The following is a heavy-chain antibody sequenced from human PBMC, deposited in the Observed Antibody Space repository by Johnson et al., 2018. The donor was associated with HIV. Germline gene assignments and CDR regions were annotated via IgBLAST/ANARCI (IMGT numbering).Heavy chain of an antibody. V-gene: IGHV3-30*02. D-gene: IGHD6-19*01. CDR2: IRYDGSNK. J-gene: IGHJ3*02. CDR3: ARAGGLMAVAGYDAFDI. Sequence: QVQLVESGGGVVQPGRSLRLSCAASGFTFSTYGMHWVRQAPVKGLEWVAFIRYDGSNKYFADSVKGRFTISRDNSKNTLYLQMNSLRAEDTAVYYCARAGGLMAVAGYDAFDIWGQGTMVTVSS. CDR1: GFTFSTYG.